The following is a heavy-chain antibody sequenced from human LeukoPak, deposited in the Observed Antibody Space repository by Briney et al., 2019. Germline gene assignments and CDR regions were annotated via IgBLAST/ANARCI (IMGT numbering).Heavy chain of an antibody. CDR3: ARVGAAVSFDL. Sequence: PGGSLRLSCAASGFTFSSYSMNWVRQAPGKGLEWVSYISTSGHNIFYADPVKGRFTISRDNAKNSLYLQINSLRAEDTAVYYCARVGAAVSFDLWGQGTLVTVSS. CDR1: GFTFSSYS. CDR2: ISTSGHNI. J-gene: IGHJ5*02. D-gene: IGHD6-13*01. V-gene: IGHV3-48*04.